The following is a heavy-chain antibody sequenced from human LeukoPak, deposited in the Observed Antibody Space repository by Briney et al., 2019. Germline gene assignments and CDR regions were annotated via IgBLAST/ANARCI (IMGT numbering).Heavy chain of an antibody. CDR2: ISSSSSYI. CDR1: GFTFSSYS. Sequence: GGSLRLSCAASGFTFSSYSMNWVRQAPGKGLEWVSSISSSSSYIYYADSVKGRFTISRDNAKNSLYLQMNSLRAEDTAVYYCARVATGVTTTVWGLGTLVTVSS. CDR3: ARVATGVTTTV. J-gene: IGHJ4*02. D-gene: IGHD4-17*01. V-gene: IGHV3-21*01.